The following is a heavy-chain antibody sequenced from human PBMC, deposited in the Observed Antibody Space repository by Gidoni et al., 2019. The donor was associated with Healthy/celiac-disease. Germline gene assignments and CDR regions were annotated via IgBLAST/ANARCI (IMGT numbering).Heavy chain of an antibody. V-gene: IGHV3-23*01. CDR1: GFTFSSYA. J-gene: IGHJ5*02. CDR3: AKGLVGATSPWFDP. CDR2: ISGSGGST. Sequence: EVLLLESGVGVVQPGWSLRRSCSASGFTFSSYAMSWVRQAPGKGLEWVSAISGSGGSTYYADSVKGRFTISRDNTKNTLYLQMNSLRAEDTAVYYCAKGLVGATSPWFDPWGQGTLVTVSS. D-gene: IGHD1-26*01.